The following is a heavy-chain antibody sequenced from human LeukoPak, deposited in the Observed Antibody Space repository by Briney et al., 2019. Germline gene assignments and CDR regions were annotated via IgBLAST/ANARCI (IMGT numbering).Heavy chain of an antibody. J-gene: IGHJ4*02. D-gene: IGHD3-10*01. CDR1: GFTFSSYS. V-gene: IGHV3-21*01. CDR2: ISSSSSYI. Sequence: GGSLRLSCAASGFTFSSYSMNWVRQAPGKGLEWVSSISSSSSYIYYADSVKGRFTISRDNAKNSLYLQMNSLRAGDTAVYYCARDLDYYGSGRKFDYWGQGTLVTVTS. CDR3: ARDLDYYGSGRKFDY.